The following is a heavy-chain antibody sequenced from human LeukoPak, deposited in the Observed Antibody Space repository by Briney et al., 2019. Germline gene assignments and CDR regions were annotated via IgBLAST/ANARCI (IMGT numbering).Heavy chain of an antibody. CDR1: AFTFSSSG. D-gene: IGHD3-22*01. CDR3: AKGAYYDL. J-gene: IGHJ4*02. V-gene: IGHV3-23*01. CDR2: ISDNGGST. Sequence: GGSLRLSCAASAFTFSSSGMSWVRQAPGKGLEWVSTISDNGGSTYYADSVKGRFTISRDNSKNTLYLQMNSLRAEDTAVYYYAKGAYYDLWGQGTLVTVSS.